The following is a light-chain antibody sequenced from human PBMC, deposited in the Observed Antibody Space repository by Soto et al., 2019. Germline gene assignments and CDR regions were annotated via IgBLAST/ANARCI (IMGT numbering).Light chain of an antibody. Sequence: SYELTQPPSVSVAPGKTARITCGGNNIGSESVHWYQQRPGQAPVVVIYYDSDRPSGIPERFSGSNSGNTATLTISRVEDGDEADYYCQVWDSSSEVVFGGGTKLTVL. V-gene: IGLV3-21*04. J-gene: IGLJ2*01. CDR2: YDS. CDR1: NIGSES. CDR3: QVWDSSSEVV.